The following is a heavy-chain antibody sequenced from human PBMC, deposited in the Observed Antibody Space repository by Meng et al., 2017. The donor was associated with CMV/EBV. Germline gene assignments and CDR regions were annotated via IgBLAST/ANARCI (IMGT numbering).Heavy chain of an antibody. Sequence: SETLSLTCAVYGGSFSGYYWSWIRQPPGKGLEWIGEINHSGSTNYNPSLKSRVTISVDTSKNQFSLKLRSVTAADTAVYYCARGRGSNDYWGQGTLVTVSS. CDR1: GGSFSGYY. D-gene: IGHD3-10*01. CDR2: INHSGST. J-gene: IGHJ4*02. V-gene: IGHV4-34*01. CDR3: ARGRGSNDY.